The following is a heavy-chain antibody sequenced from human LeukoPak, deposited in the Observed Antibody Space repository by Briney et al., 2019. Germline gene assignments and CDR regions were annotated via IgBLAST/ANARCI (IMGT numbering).Heavy chain of an antibody. CDR1: GYTLTELS. CDR2: FDPEDGET. CDR3: ATATRDPYTVIVVVPAARFDP. Sequence: ASVKVSCKVSGYTLTELSMHWVRQAPGKGLEWMGGFDPEDGETIYAQKFQGRVTMTEDTSTDTAYMELSSLRSEDTAVYYCATATRDPYTVIVVVPAARFDPWGQGTLVTVSS. V-gene: IGHV1-24*01. D-gene: IGHD2-2*01. J-gene: IGHJ5*02.